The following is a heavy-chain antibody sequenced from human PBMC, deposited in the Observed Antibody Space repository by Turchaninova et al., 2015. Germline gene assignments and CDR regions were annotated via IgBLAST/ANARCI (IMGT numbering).Heavy chain of an antibody. CDR1: GYTFTSYA. D-gene: IGHD3-3*01. J-gene: IGHJ6*02. CDR3: ARDPDYDFWSGYYYYGMDV. CDR2: INAGNGNT. Sequence: GYTFTSYAMHWVRQAPGQRLEWMGWINAGNGNTKYSQKFQGRVTITRDTSASTAYMELSSLRSEDTAVYYCARDPDYDFWSGYYYYGMDVWGQGTTVTVSS. V-gene: IGHV1-3*01.